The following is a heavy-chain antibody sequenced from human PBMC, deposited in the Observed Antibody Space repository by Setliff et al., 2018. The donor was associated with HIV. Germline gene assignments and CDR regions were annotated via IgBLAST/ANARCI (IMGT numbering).Heavy chain of an antibody. CDR1: GYSISSGYY. Sequence: SETLSLTCAVSGYSISSGYYWGWIRQPPGKGLEWIGEINHSGSTNYNPSLKSRVTISVDTSKNQFSLKLSSVTAADTAVYYCAVDPTSDNSWGYFDRWGQGTLVTVSS. J-gene: IGHJ4*02. CDR2: INHSGST. D-gene: IGHD2-2*01. CDR3: AVDPTSDNSWGYFDR. V-gene: IGHV4-38-2*01.